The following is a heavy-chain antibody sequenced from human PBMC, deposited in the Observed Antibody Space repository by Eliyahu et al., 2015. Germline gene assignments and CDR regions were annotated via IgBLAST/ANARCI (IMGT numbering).Heavy chain of an antibody. CDR2: ISSGSSYI. D-gene: IGHD2-21*02. CDR1: GFPFSGYT. CDR3: ARACGGDCYLSDY. Sequence: EVQLVESGGGLVKPGGSLRLSXAVSGFPFSGYTMNWVRQAPGKGLEWVSSISSGSSYIYYADSVKGRFTISRDNAKNSLSLQMNSLRAEDTAVYYCARACGGDCYLSDYWGQGALVTVSS. V-gene: IGHV3-21*01. J-gene: IGHJ4*02.